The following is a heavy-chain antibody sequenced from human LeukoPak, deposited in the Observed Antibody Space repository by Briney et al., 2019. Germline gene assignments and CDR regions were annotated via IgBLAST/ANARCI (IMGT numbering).Heavy chain of an antibody. CDR3: ARSHYESGAYFFDY. CDR1: GFTFSSYW. D-gene: IGHD3-22*01. Sequence: GGSLRLSCAASGFTFSSYWMHWVRQAPGKGPVWVSRINGDGSTTTYADSVKGRFTISRDNAKNTLYLQLNSLGAEDTAVYYCARSHYESGAYFFDYWSQGTLVTVSS. J-gene: IGHJ4*02. V-gene: IGHV3-74*01. CDR2: INGDGSTT.